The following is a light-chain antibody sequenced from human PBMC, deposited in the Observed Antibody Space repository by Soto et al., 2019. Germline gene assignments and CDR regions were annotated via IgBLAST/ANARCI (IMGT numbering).Light chain of an antibody. V-gene: IGKV1-39*01. CDR1: EVISTY. CDR3: QQSYSTTWT. CDR2: AAS. Sequence: DIQMTQSPSSLSSSVGDRVTITFRASEVISTYLNWYQQKPGKAPKLLIYAASSLQSGVPSRFSGSESETDFTLTISSLQPEDFADYSCQQSYSTTWTFGQGTKVDIK. J-gene: IGKJ1*01.